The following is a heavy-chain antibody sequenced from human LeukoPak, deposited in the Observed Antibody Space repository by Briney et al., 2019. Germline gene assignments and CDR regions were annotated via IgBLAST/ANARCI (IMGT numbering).Heavy chain of an antibody. CDR3: ARIGTDLGRKDY. CDR2: IIPILGIA. Sequence: SVKVSCKASGGTFSSYAISWVRQAPGQGLEWMGRIIPILGIANYAQKFQGRVTITADKSTSTAYMELSSLRSEDTAVYYCARIGTDLGRKDYWGQGTLVTVSS. D-gene: IGHD1-1*01. J-gene: IGHJ4*02. V-gene: IGHV1-69*04. CDR1: GGTFSSYA.